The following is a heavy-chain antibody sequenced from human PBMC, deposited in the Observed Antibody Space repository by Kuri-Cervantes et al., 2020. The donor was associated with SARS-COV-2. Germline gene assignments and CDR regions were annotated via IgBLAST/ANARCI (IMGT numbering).Heavy chain of an antibody. Sequence: GESLKISCAASGSTFSNAWMSWVRQAPGKGLEWVGRIKSKTDGGTTDYAAPVKGRFTISRGNSQSALYLQMDSLTPEDTALYYCARELSPGGSHLDYWGQGTLVTVSS. CDR2: IKSKTDGGTT. V-gene: IGHV3-15*01. CDR1: GSTFSNAW. CDR3: ARELSPGGSHLDY. J-gene: IGHJ4*02. D-gene: IGHD3-16*01.